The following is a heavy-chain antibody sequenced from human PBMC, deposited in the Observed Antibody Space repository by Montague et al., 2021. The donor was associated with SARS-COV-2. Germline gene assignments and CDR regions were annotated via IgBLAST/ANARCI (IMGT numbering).Heavy chain of an antibody. Sequence: SETLSLTCSVSGGSISGYYWSWIRQPPGKGLEWIGYIKQNGSTKYNPFLESRVTVSVDRSKNQVSLKLSSVTPADTAVYYCARLLRSCSNGVCRTYCCYVLCVWGQVSTVAVSS. CDR3: ARLLRSCSNGVCRTYCCYVLCV. CDR2: IKQNGST. V-gene: IGHV4-59*01. CDR1: GGSISGYY. D-gene: IGHD2-8*01. J-gene: IGHJ6*02.